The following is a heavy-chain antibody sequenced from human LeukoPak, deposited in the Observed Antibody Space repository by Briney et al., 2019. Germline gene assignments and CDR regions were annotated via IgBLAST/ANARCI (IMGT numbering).Heavy chain of an antibody. CDR2: ISSSSSYI. V-gene: IGHV3-21*01. CDR1: GFTFSSYS. Sequence: GGSLRLSCAASGFTFSSYSMNWVRQAPGKGLEWVSSISSSSSYIYYADSVKGRFTISRDNPKNSLYLQMNSLRAEDTAVYYCASTGYSSSWYGVAFDYWGQGTLVTVSS. CDR3: ASTGYSSSWYGVAFDY. J-gene: IGHJ4*02. D-gene: IGHD6-13*01.